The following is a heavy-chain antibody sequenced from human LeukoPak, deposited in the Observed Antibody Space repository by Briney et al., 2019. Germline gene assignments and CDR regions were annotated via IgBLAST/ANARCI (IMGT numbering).Heavy chain of an antibody. CDR2: INSDGSST. CDR1: GFTFSSYW. J-gene: IGHJ4*02. D-gene: IGHD5-12*01. Sequence: GGSLRLSCAASGFTFSSYWMHWVRQAPGKGLVWVSRINSDGSSTSYADSVKGRFTISRDNAKNTLYLRMNSLRAEDTAVYYCARVGYSGYENFDYWGQGTLVTVSS. V-gene: IGHV3-74*01. CDR3: ARVGYSGYENFDY.